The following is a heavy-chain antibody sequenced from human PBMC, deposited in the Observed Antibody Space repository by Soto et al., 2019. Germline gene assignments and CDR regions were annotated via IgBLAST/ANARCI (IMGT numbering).Heavy chain of an antibody. CDR1: RFTFSNSA. J-gene: IGHJ4*02. CDR3: ASQGCSTTSCYYPLDY. Sequence: LRLSCAASRFTFSNSAMHWVRQAPGKGLEWVAVISYDGSNKYHADSVKGRFTISRDNSKNTLYLQMNSLRAEDTAVYYCASQGCSTTSCYYPLDYWGQGTLVTVSS. V-gene: IGHV3-30-3*01. D-gene: IGHD2-2*01. CDR2: ISYDGSNK.